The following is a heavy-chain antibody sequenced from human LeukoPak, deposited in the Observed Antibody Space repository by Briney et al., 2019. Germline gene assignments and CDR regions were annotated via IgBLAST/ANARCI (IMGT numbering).Heavy chain of an antibody. J-gene: IGHJ5*02. CDR2: IYYSGST. V-gene: IGHV4-59*08. Sequence: SETLSLTCTVSGGSISSYYWSWIRQPPGKGLEWIGYIYYSGSTNYNPSLKSRVTISVDTSKNQFSLKLSSVTAADTAVYYCARHRSRSSWSPKSWFDPWGQGTLVTVSS. CDR1: GGSISSYY. D-gene: IGHD6-13*01. CDR3: ARHRSRSSWSPKSWFDP.